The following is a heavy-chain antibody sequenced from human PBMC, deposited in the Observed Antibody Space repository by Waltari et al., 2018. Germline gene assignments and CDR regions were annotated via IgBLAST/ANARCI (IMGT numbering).Heavy chain of an antibody. CDR1: GGSLSSGGYS. V-gene: IGHV4-30-2*01. CDR2: IYHSGST. Sequence: QLQLQESGSGLVKPSQTLSLTCAVSGGSLSSGGYSWSWIRQPPGKGLEWIGYIYHSGSTYYNPSLKSRVTISVDRSKNQFSLKLSSVTAADTAVYYCARGPLVAARRDWFDPWGQGTLVTVSS. D-gene: IGHD2-15*01. J-gene: IGHJ5*02. CDR3: ARGPLVAARRDWFDP.